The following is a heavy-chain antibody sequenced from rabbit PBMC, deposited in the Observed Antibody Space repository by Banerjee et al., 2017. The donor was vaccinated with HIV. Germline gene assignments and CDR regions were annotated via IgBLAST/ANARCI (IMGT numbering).Heavy chain of an antibody. V-gene: IGHV1S40*01. CDR3: AREGSSGYEWLDL. J-gene: IGHJ5*01. D-gene: IGHD1-1*01. Sequence: CIAGSSSGFTYYATWAKGRFTISITSSTTVTLQMTSLTAADTATYFCAREGSSGYEWLDLWGPGTLVTVS. CDR2: IAGSSSGFT.